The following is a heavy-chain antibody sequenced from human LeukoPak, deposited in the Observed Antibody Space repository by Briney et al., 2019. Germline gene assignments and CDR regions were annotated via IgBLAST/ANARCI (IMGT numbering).Heavy chain of an antibody. J-gene: IGHJ6*03. CDR2: IYTSGST. Sequence: SETLSLTCTVSGGSINSYYWSWIRQPAGKGLEWIGRIYTSGSTNYNPSLKSRVTMSVDTSKNQFSLKLSSVTAADTAVYYCARDPTYYDFWDMDVWGKGTTVTASS. D-gene: IGHD3-3*01. CDR1: GGSINSYY. CDR3: ARDPTYYDFWDMDV. V-gene: IGHV4-4*07.